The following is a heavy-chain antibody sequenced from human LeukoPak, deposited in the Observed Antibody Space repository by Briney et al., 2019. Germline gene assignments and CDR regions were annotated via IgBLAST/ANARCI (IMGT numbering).Heavy chain of an antibody. V-gene: IGHV3-30*04. CDR3: ARTDYYGSP. Sequence: GRSLRVSCAASGFTFTNDAMHCVRQAPGKGLEWVAVISYDGSNKYYADSVKGRFTISRDNSKNTLYLQMNSLRADDTAVYYCARTDYYGSPRGQGTLVTVSS. CDR2: ISYDGSNK. D-gene: IGHD3-10*01. CDR1: GFTFTNDA. J-gene: IGHJ5*02.